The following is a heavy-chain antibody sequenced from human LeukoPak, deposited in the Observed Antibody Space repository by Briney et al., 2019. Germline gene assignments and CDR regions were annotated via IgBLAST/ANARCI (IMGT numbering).Heavy chain of an antibody. J-gene: IGHJ5*02. CDR1: GFTFSDSA. CDR2: ISDTGGRT. CDR3: AKGGQDFDFWRFDL. D-gene: IGHD3-3*01. V-gene: IGHV3-23*01. Sequence: GGSLRLSCAASGFTFSDSAASWVRQSPGEGLEWGSSISDTGGRTYYADSVKGRFTITRDNARNKVYLQMNQMRAGDTARYYCAKGGQDFDFWRFDLWGQGILVTVSS.